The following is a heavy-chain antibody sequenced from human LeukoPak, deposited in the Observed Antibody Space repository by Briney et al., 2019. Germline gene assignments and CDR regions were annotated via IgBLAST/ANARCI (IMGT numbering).Heavy chain of an antibody. J-gene: IGHJ4*02. CDR1: GYSFSSYW. CDR3: ARRASGWYFDH. CDR2: SYPGDSDP. D-gene: IGHD6-19*01. Sequence: GESLKISCKGSGYSFSSYWIAWVRQVPGKGLEWMGVSYPGDSDPRYSPSFQGQVTFSADKSINTVYLQWSSLKASDTAMYYCARRASGWYFDHWGQGTLVTVSS. V-gene: IGHV5-51*01.